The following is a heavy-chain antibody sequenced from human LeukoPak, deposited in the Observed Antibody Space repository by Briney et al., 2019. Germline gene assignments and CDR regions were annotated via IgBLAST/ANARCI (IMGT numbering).Heavy chain of an antibody. Sequence: GGSLRLSCAASGFTFSSYSMNWVRQAPGKGLEWVSYISSSSSTIYYADSVKGRFTISRDNAKNSLYLQMNSLRAEDTAVYYCARARSSSWSIYWGQGTLVTVSS. J-gene: IGHJ4*02. CDR3: ARARSSSWSIY. V-gene: IGHV3-48*01. CDR1: GFTFSSYS. CDR2: ISSSSSTI. D-gene: IGHD6-13*01.